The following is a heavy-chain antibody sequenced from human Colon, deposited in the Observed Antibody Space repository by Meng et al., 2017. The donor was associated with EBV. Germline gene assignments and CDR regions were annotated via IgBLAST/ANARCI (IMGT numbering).Heavy chain of an antibody. CDR2: INSNWNT. CDR3: VRVRGDFDY. J-gene: IGHJ4*02. Sequence: QRQGAGPGRVKPSETLSLTCIVSGVSVSHTNHFWGWVRQAPGKGLEWVGSINSNWNTYSNPSLTSRVTMSLDTSKNQFSLKLSSVTAADTAVYYCVRVRGDFDYWGQGTLVTVSS. V-gene: IGHV4-39*07. CDR1: GVSVSHTNHF. D-gene: IGHD3-16*01.